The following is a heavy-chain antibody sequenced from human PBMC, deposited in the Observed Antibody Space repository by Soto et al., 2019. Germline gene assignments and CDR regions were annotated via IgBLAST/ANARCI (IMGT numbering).Heavy chain of an antibody. V-gene: IGHV4-61*01. CDR1: GDSVSNRTHY. Sequence: KPSETLSLTCEVSGDSVSNRTHYWTWIRQPPGKGLEWIGFLYYGGTNYNPSLKSRLTISLDTSKNQISLNLSSVTAAETAVYYCVRELGLTARQDDKYYYDLDVWGQGTTVTVSS. CDR3: VRELGLTARQDDKYYYDLDV. D-gene: IGHD3-22*01. J-gene: IGHJ6*02. CDR2: LYYGGT.